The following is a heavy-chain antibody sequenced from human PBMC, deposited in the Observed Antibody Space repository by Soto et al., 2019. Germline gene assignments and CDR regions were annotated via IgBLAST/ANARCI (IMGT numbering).Heavy chain of an antibody. CDR1: GFTFSSYW. J-gene: IGHJ6*02. D-gene: IGHD4-17*01. CDR2: IKQDGSEK. CDR3: ARVGGLRSYYGMDV. Sequence: EVQLVESGGGLVQPGGSLRLSCAASGFTFSSYWMSWVRQAPGKGLEWVANIKQDGSEKYYVDSVKGRFTISRDNAKNSLYLQMNSLRAEDTAVYYCARVGGLRSYYGMDVWGQGTTVTVSS. V-gene: IGHV3-7*01.